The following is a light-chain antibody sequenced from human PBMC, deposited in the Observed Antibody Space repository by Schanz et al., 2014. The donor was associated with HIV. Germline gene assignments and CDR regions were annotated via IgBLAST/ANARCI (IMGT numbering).Light chain of an antibody. V-gene: IGLV2-14*01. CDR1: SSDVGGYNY. CDR3: CSYTTTSTYV. J-gene: IGLJ1*01. Sequence: QSALTQPASVSGSPGQSITISCTGTSSDVGGYNYVSWYQQHPGKAPKFMIYEVSKRPSGVPNRLSGSKSGNTASLTISGLQSDDEADYYCCSYTTTSTYVFGAGTKLTVL. CDR2: EVS.